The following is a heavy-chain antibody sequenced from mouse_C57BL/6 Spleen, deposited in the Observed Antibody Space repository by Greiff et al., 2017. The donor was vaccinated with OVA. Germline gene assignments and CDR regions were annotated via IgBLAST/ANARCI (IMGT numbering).Heavy chain of an antibody. CDR2: IHPNSGST. J-gene: IGHJ2*01. Sequence: VQLQQSGAELVKPGASVKLSCKASGYTFTSYWMHWVKQRPGQRLEWIGMIHPNSGSTNYNEKFKSKATLTVDKSSSTAYMQLSSLTSEDSAVYYCARDGSSHYYFDYWGQGTTLTVSS. CDR3: ARDGSSHYYFDY. CDR1: GYTFTSYW. D-gene: IGHD1-1*01. V-gene: IGHV1-64*01.